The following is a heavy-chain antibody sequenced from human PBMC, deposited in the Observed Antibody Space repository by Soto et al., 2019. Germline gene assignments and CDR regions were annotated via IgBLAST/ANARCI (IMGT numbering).Heavy chain of an antibody. CDR2: FSGSGGNI. Sequence: GGSLRLSCVASGFTFSTHAMSWVRQAPGKGLEWVSTFSGSGGNIYYAESVRGRLTISRDDSKNTLYLHMNSLRVEDTAVYYCAKDPPWTVGPLAMDVWGQGTTVTVSS. CDR1: GFTFSTHA. V-gene: IGHV3-23*01. D-gene: IGHD3-3*01. CDR3: AKDPPWTVGPLAMDV. J-gene: IGHJ6*02.